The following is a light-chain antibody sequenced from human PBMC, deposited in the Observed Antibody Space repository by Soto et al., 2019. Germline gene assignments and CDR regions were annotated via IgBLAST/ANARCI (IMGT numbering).Light chain of an antibody. V-gene: IGLV1-40*01. Sequence: QSVLTQPPSVSGAQGQRVTISCTGSSSNIGAGYDVHWYQQLPGTAPKLLIYGNSNRPSGVPDRFSGSKSGTSASLAITGLQAEDEADSYCQSYDSSLSVVFGGGTKLTVL. CDR1: SSNIGAGYD. CDR2: GNS. J-gene: IGLJ2*01. CDR3: QSYDSSLSVV.